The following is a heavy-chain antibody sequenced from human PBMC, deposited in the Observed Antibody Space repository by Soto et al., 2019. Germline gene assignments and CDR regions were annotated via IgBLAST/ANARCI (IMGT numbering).Heavy chain of an antibody. J-gene: IGHJ5*02. Sequence: SLRLSCAASGLTFINYAMHWVRHAPGKGLEWAAVIRYDGSHENYADSVKGRFTISRDNSKNILYLQMNSLRAEDTALYYCVGQLYSSGWAAVSPWGQGTLVTVSS. CDR3: VGQLYSSGWAAVSP. D-gene: IGHD6-19*01. V-gene: IGHV3-33*01. CDR1: GLTFINYA. CDR2: IRYDGSHE.